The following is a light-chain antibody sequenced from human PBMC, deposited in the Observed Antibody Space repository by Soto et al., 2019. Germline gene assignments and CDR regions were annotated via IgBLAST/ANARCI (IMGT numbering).Light chain of an antibody. CDR1: SSDVGNYNL. Sequence: QSVLTQPASVSGSPGQSITISCTGTSSDVGNYNLVSWYQQHPGKAPKLMIYEGSKRPSGVSDRFSGSKSGNTASLTISGLQAEDEAHYYCSSYAPTSTYVFGTGTKVTVL. CDR2: EGS. J-gene: IGLJ1*01. CDR3: SSYAPTSTYV. V-gene: IGLV2-23*01.